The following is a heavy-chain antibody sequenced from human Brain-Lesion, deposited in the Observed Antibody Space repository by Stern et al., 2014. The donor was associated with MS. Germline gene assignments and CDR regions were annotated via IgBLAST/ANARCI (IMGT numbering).Heavy chain of an antibody. CDR3: ARFPASRPHVFDS. CDR2: SDHSGST. D-gene: IGHD6-13*01. Sequence: QVQLQESGPGLVKPSGTLSLTCAVSGGSISSSNWWSWVRQSPGKGLEWIGESDHSGSTIYNPFLKSRVTVSVDKSKKRFSLNLRSVPAADTAVYFCARFPASRPHVFDSWGQGTLVTVSS. V-gene: IGHV4-4*02. J-gene: IGHJ4*02. CDR1: GGSISSSNW.